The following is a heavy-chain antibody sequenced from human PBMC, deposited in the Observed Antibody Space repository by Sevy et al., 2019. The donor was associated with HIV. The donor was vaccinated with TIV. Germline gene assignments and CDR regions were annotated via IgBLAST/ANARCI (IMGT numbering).Heavy chain of an antibody. CDR3: AKSRGAGGTWIQLWLFDY. D-gene: IGHD5-18*01. J-gene: IGHJ4*02. CDR1: GFTFSSYA. CDR2: ISGSGGST. Sequence: GGSLRLSCAASGFTFSSYAMSWVRQAPGKGLEWVSAISGSGGSTYYADSVKGRFTISRDNSKNTLYLQMNSLRAEDTAVYYCAKSRGAGGTWIQLWLFDYWGQGTLVTVSS. V-gene: IGHV3-23*01.